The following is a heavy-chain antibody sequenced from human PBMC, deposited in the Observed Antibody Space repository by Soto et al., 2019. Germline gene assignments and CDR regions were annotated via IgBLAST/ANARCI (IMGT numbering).Heavy chain of an antibody. CDR1: GLTFHTYT. Sequence: EVQLAESGGGLVKPGGSLRLSCAASGLTFHTYTMNWVRQAPGKGLEWVSSISSRRSYIYYADSVKGRFTISRDDARNSLYLQMSGLRVEDTAVYYCAREEVSRPNTYHGLDVWGQGTTVTVSS. CDR3: AREEVSRPNTYHGLDV. CDR2: ISSRRSYI. V-gene: IGHV3-21*01. J-gene: IGHJ6*02.